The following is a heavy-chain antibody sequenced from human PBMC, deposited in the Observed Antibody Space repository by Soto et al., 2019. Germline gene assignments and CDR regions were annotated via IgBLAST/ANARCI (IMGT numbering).Heavy chain of an antibody. J-gene: IGHJ4*02. CDR3: ARSSGWRPDFDY. V-gene: IGHV4-31*03. D-gene: IGHD6-19*01. CDR2: IYYSGST. Sequence: QVQLQESGPGLVKPSQTLSLICTVSGGSISSGNYYWSWIRQHPGKGLEWIGYIYYSGSTYYNPSLKSRVTISVDTSKNQFSLKLSSVTAADTAVYFCARSSGWRPDFDYWGRGTLVTVSS. CDR1: GGSISSGNYY.